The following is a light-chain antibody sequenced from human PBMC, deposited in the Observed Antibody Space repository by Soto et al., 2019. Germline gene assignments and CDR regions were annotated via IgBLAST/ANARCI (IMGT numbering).Light chain of an antibody. J-gene: IGKJ1*01. CDR2: GAS. CDR3: QQYNDWTWT. V-gene: IGKV3D-15*01. Sequence: EVVMTQSPATLSMSPGERATLSCRASQSVGTNLAWYQQKPGQSPRLLMYGASTGATGIPARFSGSGSGTEFTLAISSLRSEDYAIYYCQQYNDWTWTFGQGTKVEIK. CDR1: QSVGTN.